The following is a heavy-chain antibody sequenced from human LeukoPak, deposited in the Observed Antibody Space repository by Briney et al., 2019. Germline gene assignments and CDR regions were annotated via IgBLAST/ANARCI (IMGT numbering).Heavy chain of an antibody. CDR1: GYTFISYG. CDR2: ISPYNGNT. D-gene: IGHD5-12*01. V-gene: IGHV1-18*04. J-gene: IGHJ4*02. Sequence: ASVKVSCKASGYTFISYGISWVRQAPGQGLEWMGWISPYNGNTNYAQKLQGRVTMTTDTSTSTAYMELRSLRSDDTAVYYCARVAYYTEYSCYDTYYFDYWGQGTLVTVSS. CDR3: ARVAYYTEYSCYDTYYFDY.